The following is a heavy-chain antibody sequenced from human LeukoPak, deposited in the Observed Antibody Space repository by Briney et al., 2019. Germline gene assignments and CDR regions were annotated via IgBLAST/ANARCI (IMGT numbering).Heavy chain of an antibody. J-gene: IGHJ5*02. CDR1: GFTFSSYW. CDR3: ARRDWFDP. Sequence: PGGFLRLSCAASGFTFSSYWMHWVRQAPGKGLVWVSHINSDGSSTAYADSVKGRFTISRDNAKNTLYLQMNSLRGEDTAVYYCARRDWFDPWGQGTLVTVSS. CDR2: INSDGSST. V-gene: IGHV3-74*01.